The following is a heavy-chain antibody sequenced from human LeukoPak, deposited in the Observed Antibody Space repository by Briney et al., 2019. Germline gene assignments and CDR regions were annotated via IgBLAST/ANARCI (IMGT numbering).Heavy chain of an antibody. CDR1: GFSLSTSGMC. J-gene: IGHJ6*02. Sequence: ASGPTLVNPTQTLTLTCTFSGFSLSTSGMCVSWIRQPPGKALEWLARSGWDDDKYYRTSLKTRLTISKDTSKIQVVLKMTNMDPVDTATYYCARIQPNVDIVVTIHPGALDVWGQGTMVTVSS. CDR2: SGWDDDK. V-gene: IGHV2-70*11. D-gene: IGHD5-12*01. CDR3: ARIQPNVDIVVTIHPGALDV.